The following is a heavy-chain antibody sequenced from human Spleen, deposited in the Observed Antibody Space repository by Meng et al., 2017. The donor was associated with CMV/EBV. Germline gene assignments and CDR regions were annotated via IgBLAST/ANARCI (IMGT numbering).Heavy chain of an antibody. J-gene: IGHJ4*02. Sequence: GSISSSNWWSWVRQPPGKGLEWTGEIYHSGSTNYNPPLKSRVTISVDKSKNQFSLKVRSVTAAATAVYYCARQSCSGGTCYGLFDCWGQGTLVTVSS. D-gene: IGHD2-15*01. CDR2: IYHSGST. CDR1: GSISSSNW. CDR3: ARQSCSGGTCYGLFDC. V-gene: IGHV4-4*02.